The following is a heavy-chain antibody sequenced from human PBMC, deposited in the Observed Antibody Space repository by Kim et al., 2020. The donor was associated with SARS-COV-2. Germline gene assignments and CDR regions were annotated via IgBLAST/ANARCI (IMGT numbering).Heavy chain of an antibody. V-gene: IGHV1-69*13. CDR3: ARGPMKAVADYYYYYGMDV. Sequence: SVKVSCKASGGTFSSYAISWVRQAPGQGLEWMGGIIPIFGTANYAQKFQGRVTITADESTSTAYMELSSLRSEDTAVYYCARGPMKAVADYYYYYGMDVWGQGTTVTVSS. CDR1: GGTFSSYA. CDR2: IIPIFGTA. J-gene: IGHJ6*02. D-gene: IGHD6-19*01.